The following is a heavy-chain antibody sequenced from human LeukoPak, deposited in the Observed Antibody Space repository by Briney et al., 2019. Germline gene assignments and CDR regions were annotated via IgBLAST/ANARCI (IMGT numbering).Heavy chain of an antibody. CDR3: ARQALGGYNDY. D-gene: IGHD5-24*01. CDR1: GYSFTTYW. V-gene: IGHV5-51*01. Sequence: GESLKISCKGSGYSFTTYWIGWVRQMPGKGLEWTGIIYPGDSDSRYSPSSQGQVTISADKSINTAYLQWSSLKASDTAIYYCARQALGGYNDYWGQGTLVTVSS. J-gene: IGHJ4*02. CDR2: IYPGDSDS.